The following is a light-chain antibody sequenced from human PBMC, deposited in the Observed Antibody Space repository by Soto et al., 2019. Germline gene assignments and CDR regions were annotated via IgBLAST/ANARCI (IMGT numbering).Light chain of an antibody. Sequence: DLQMTPSPSSVSASVGDRVTITCRASQYISSWLAWYQQKPGKAPQLLIYAASSLQSGVPSRFSGSGSGTDFTLTISRLQPEDFATYYCLQSNSFPHTFGQGTKLEIK. CDR1: QYISSW. V-gene: IGKV1-12*01. CDR2: AAS. CDR3: LQSNSFPHT. J-gene: IGKJ2*01.